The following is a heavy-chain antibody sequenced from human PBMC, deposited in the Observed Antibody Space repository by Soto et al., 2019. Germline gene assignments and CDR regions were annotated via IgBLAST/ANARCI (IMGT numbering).Heavy chain of an antibody. V-gene: IGHV3-23*01. CDR2: ISGSDDST. Sequence: EVQLLESGGGLVRPGESLRLSCAASEITFSSYAMSWVRQAPGKGLEWVSVISGSDDSTYYADSVKGRFTISRDNSKNTLYLQMNSLTAEDTAVYYCAKMSSSSTFDYWGQGTLVTVSS. J-gene: IGHJ4*02. CDR3: AKMSSSSTFDY. D-gene: IGHD6-6*01. CDR1: EITFSSYA.